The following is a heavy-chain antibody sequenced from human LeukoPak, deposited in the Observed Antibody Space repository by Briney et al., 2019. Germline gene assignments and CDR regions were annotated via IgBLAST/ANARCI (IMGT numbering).Heavy chain of an antibody. CDR3: ARRAGAYSHPYDY. CDR1: GFTFSSYG. CDR2: IYSDNT. V-gene: IGHV3-53*01. J-gene: IGHJ4*02. D-gene: IGHD4/OR15-4a*01. Sequence: GGTLRLSCAASGFTFSSYGMNWVRQAPGKGLEWVSFIYSDNTHYSDSVKGRFTISRDNSKNTLYLQMNSLRAEDTAVYYCARRAGAYSHPYDYWGQGTLVTVSS.